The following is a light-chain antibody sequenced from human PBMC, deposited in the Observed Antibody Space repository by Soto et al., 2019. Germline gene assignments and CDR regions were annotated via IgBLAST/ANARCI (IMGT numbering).Light chain of an antibody. CDR2: EVN. V-gene: IGLV2-14*01. J-gene: IGLJ2*01. CDR1: SSDVGGYNY. CDR3: CSYASSSTLVV. Sequence: QSALTQPASVSGSPGQSITISCTGTSSDVGGYNYVSWYQLHPGRAPKLMIYEVNNRPSGVSNRFSGSKSGNTASLTIAGLQAADEADYYCCSYASSSTLVVFGGGTKLTVL.